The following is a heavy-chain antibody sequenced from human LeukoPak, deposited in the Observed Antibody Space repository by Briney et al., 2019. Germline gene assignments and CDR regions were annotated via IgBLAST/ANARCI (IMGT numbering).Heavy chain of an antibody. Sequence: GGSLRLSCAASGFTFSSYAMSWVRQAPGKGLEWVSTVRVNGRSTYYADSVKGRFTISRDNSKNTLYLQMNSLRAEDTALYYCAKPGEPSNYYFDYWGQGALVTVSS. D-gene: IGHD2-21*01. CDR1: GFTFSSYA. J-gene: IGHJ4*02. CDR3: AKPGEPSNYYFDY. V-gene: IGHV3-23*01. CDR2: VRVNGRST.